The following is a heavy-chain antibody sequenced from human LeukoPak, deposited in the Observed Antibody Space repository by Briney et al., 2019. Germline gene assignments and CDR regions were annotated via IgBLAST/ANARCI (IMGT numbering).Heavy chain of an antibody. D-gene: IGHD2-15*01. CDR1: GGSSSGGGYS. J-gene: IGHJ4*02. CDR3: ARGGWWQAYFDY. Sequence: SQTLSLTCAVSGGSSSGGGYSWSWIRQPPGMGLEWIGYIYHSGSTYYNPSLKSRVTISLDRSKNQCSLKLSSVTAADTAVYYCARGGWWQAYFDYWGQGTLVTVSS. V-gene: IGHV4-30-2*01. CDR2: IYHSGST.